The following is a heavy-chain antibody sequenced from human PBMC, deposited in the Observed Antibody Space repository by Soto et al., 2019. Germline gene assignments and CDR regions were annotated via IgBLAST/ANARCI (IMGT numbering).Heavy chain of an antibody. CDR2: ISAHNGDT. CDR3: ARDWSRYFDSSGLMWFY. Sequence: ASVKVSCKXSGYTFNYYGIGWVRQAPGQGLEWVGWISAHNGDTKYAQNLQGRLTLTTDTSTSTAYMELTSLTSDDTAVYYCARDWSRYFDSSGLMWFYWGQGTLVTVSS. J-gene: IGHJ4*02. D-gene: IGHD3-22*01. V-gene: IGHV1-18*04. CDR1: GYTFNYYG.